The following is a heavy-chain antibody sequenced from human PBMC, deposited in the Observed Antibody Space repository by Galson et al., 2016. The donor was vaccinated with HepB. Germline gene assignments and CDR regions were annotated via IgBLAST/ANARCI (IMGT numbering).Heavy chain of an antibody. V-gene: IGHV3-33*01. CDR2: IWYDGSNK. Sequence: SLRLSCAASGFTFSSYGMHWVRQAPGKGLEWVAVIWYDGSNKYYADSVKGRFTISRDSSKNTLYLQMNSLRAEDTAVYYCARDGGGYCSGDNCYADYWGQGTLVTVSS. CDR3: ARDGGGYCSGDNCYADY. D-gene: IGHD2-15*01. CDR1: GFTFSSYG. J-gene: IGHJ4*02.